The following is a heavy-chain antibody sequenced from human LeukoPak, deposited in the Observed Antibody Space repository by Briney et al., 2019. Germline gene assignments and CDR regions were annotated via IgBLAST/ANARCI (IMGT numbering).Heavy chain of an antibody. CDR2: IYYSGST. Sequence: SETLSLTCIVSGGSISSYYWGWIRQPPGKGLEWIGYIYYSGSTNYNPSLKSRVTISVDTSKHQFSLKLSSVPAADTAVYYCASHPCSSGSFTGGLDYWGQGTMLTVSS. J-gene: IGHJ4*02. CDR1: GGSISSYY. CDR3: ASHPCSSGSFTGGLDY. V-gene: IGHV4-59*01. D-gene: IGHD2-15*01.